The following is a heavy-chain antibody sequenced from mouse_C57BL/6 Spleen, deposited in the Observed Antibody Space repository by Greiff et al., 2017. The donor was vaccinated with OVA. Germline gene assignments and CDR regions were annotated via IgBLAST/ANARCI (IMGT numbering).Heavy chain of an antibody. CDR1: GYTFTSYW. V-gene: IGHV1-55*01. CDR3: ARNYYDYDGGFAY. CDR2: IYPGSGST. J-gene: IGHJ3*01. Sequence: VQFQQSGAELVKPGASVKMSCKASGYTFTSYWITWVKQRPGQGLEWIGDIYPGSGSTNYNEKFKSKATLTVDTSSSTAYMQLSSLTSEDSAVYYCARNYYDYDGGFAYWGQGTLVTVSA. D-gene: IGHD2-4*01.